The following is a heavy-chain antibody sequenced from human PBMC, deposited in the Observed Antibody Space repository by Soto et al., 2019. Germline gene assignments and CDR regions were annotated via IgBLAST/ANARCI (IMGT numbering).Heavy chain of an antibody. CDR3: VKDESINWYSGHFRH. J-gene: IGHJ1*01. D-gene: IGHD6-13*01. CDR1: GFTFSTYS. V-gene: IGHV3-64D*06. Sequence: PGGSLRLSCSASGFTFSTYSIHWVRQAPGKGLEYVSDIGSDGGSAHYADSVKGRFTISRDNSRNTLYLQMNSLSAEDTAFYYCVKDESINWYSGHFRHWGQGTLVTVS. CDR2: IGSDGGSA.